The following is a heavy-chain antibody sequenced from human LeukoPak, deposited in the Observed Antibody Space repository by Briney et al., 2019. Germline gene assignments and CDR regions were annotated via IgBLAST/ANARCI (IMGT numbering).Heavy chain of an antibody. V-gene: IGHV4-4*07. CDR2: LYISGST. Sequence: SETLSLTCTVSGASISSYYYNWIRQTAGRGLEWIGRLYISGSTDYNPSLKSRVTISVDTSNNQFSLNLDSVTAADTAVYFCARDLSGSLYFDYWGQGVLVTVSS. J-gene: IGHJ4*02. CDR3: ARDLSGSLYFDY. D-gene: IGHD3-10*01. CDR1: GASISSYY.